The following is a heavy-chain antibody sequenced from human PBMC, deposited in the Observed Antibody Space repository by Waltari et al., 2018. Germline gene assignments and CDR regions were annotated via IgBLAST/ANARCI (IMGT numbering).Heavy chain of an antibody. V-gene: IGHV4-34*01. J-gene: IGHJ3*02. CDR2: INHSRGT. CDR1: GGSFSGYY. D-gene: IGHD2-15*01. Sequence: QVQLQQWGAGLLKPSETLSLTCAVYGGSFSGYYWSWVRQPPGKGREWIGEINHSRGTNDNPSLKSRGTISVDTSKNQFALQQCSVTAADTAVYYCGCPPEGYCSGGSCYYDAFDIWGQGTMVTVSS. CDR3: GCPPEGYCSGGSCYYDAFDI.